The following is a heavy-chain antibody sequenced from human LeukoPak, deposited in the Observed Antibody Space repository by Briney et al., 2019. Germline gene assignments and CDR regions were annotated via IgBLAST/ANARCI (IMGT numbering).Heavy chain of an antibody. V-gene: IGHV4-59*01. CDR3: AAAVSGTSVFDY. CDR2: RYKCCSS. Sequence: PSETLSLTCTVSGGSISSYYWSWIRQPPAPGLELIGHRYKCCSSNYNHSLKGRVNISVDTSKNQFSLNLNSLTAAVTPGYSCAAAVSGTSVFDYWGERTLDTLSS. J-gene: IGHJ4*02. CDR1: GGSISSYY. D-gene: IGHD6-19*01.